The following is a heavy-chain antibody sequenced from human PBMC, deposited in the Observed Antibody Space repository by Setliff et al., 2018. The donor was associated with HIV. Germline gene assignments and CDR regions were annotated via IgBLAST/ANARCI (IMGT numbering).Heavy chain of an antibody. D-gene: IGHD6-19*01. CDR2: ISSSGST. Sequence: SETLSLTCTVSASFSSYYWSWIRQPPGRGLEWIGCISSSGSTLYNPSLKSRFTLSIDTSKNQFSLRLTSVTASDTAVYYCARLGAVAGPPEDSWGQGTLVTVSS. V-gene: IGHV4-4*09. CDR1: ASFSSYY. J-gene: IGHJ4*02. CDR3: ARLGAVAGPPEDS.